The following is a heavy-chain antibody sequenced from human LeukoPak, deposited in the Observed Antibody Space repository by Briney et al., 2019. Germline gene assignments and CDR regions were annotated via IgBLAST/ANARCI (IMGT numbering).Heavy chain of an antibody. Sequence: GRSLRLSCAASGFTFSSYGMPWVRQAPGKGLEWVAVISYDGSNKYYADSVKGRFTISRDNSKNTLYLQMNSLRAEDTAVYYCARDRAAVAQFDYWGQGTLVTVSS. V-gene: IGHV3-30*03. CDR3: ARDRAAVAQFDY. CDR2: ISYDGSNK. CDR1: GFTFSSYG. D-gene: IGHD6-19*01. J-gene: IGHJ4*02.